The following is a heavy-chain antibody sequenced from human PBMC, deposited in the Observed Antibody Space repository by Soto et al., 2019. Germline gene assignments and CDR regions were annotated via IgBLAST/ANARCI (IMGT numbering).Heavy chain of an antibody. CDR2: NYYSGIT. V-gene: IGHV4-31*01. J-gene: IGHJ6*02. D-gene: IGHD6-6*01. CDR3: ARGSSIAGLYYGMDV. CDR1: GGSISSGGYY. Sequence: QVQLQESGPGLVKPSQTLSLTCTVSGGSISSGGYYWTWIRQHPGKGLEWIGYNYYSGITYYNPSLKSPVNLSLDTSKNQFSLKLSSVTAADTAVYYCARGSSIAGLYYGMDVWGQGTTVTVSS.